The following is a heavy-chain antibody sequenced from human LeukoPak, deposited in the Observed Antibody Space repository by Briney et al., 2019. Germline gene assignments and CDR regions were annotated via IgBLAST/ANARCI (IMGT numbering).Heavy chain of an antibody. CDR2: ISSSSSYI. D-gene: IGHD6-19*01. CDR3: ARVAGTEVDY. J-gene: IGHJ4*02. V-gene: IGHV3-21*01. CDR1: GFTFSSYS. Sequence: KPGGSLRLSCAASGFTFSSYSMNWVRQAPGKGLEWVSSISSSSSYIYYADSVKGRFTISSDNAKNSLYLQMNSLRAEDTAVYYCARVAGTEVDYWGQGTLVTVSS.